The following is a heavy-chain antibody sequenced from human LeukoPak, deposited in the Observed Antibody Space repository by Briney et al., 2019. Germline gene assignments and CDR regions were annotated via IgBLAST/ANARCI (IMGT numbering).Heavy chain of an antibody. CDR1: GGTFSSYA. CDR2: IIPIFGIA. V-gene: IGHV1-69*10. Sequence: GASVKVSCKASGGTFSSYAISWVRQAPGQGLEWMGGIIPIFGIANYAQKFQGRVTITADKSTSTAYMELSSLRSEDTAVYYCARDEYGGNSGYWGQGTLVTVSS. D-gene: IGHD4-23*01. J-gene: IGHJ4*02. CDR3: ARDEYGGNSGY.